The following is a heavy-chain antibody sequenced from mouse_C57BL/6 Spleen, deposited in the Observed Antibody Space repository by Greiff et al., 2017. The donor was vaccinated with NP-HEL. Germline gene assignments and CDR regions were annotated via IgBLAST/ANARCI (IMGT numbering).Heavy chain of an antibody. Sequence: EVQLQQSGPELVKPGASVKISCKASGYTFTDYYMNWVKQSHGKSLEWIGDINPNNGGTSYNQKFKGKATLTVDKSSSTAYMELRSLTSEDSAVYYCARFGYLPFDYWGQGTTLTVSS. CDR2: INPNNGGT. D-gene: IGHD2-2*01. J-gene: IGHJ2*01. CDR3: ARFGYLPFDY. V-gene: IGHV1-26*01. CDR1: GYTFTDYY.